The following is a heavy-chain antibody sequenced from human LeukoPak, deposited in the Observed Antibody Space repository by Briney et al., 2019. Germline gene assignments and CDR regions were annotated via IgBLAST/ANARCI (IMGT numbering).Heavy chain of an antibody. CDR1: GFTVSSNY. J-gene: IGHJ6*02. CDR2: IYAGGST. CDR3: ARDVRGYYDSSGYDHYYYYGMDV. D-gene: IGHD3-22*01. Sequence: GGSLRLSCAASGFTVSSNYMSWVRQAPGKGLEWVSLIYAGGSTYYADAVKGRFTIPRHNSKNTLYLQMNSLRAEDTAVYYCARDVRGYYDSSGYDHYYYYGMDVWGQGTTVTVSS. V-gene: IGHV3-53*04.